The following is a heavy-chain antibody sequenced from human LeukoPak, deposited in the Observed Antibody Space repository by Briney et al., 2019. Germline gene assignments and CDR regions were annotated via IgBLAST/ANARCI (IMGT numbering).Heavy chain of an antibody. V-gene: IGHV4-39*01. CDR3: ARHDYGVMDY. Sequence: SETLSLTCTVSGGSISSSSYYWGWIRQPPGKGLEWIGSIYYSGSTYYNPSLKSRVTISVDTSKNQFSLKLSSVTAADTAVYYCARHDYGVMDYWGQGTLVTVSS. CDR2: IYYSGST. J-gene: IGHJ4*02. CDR1: GGSISSSSYY. D-gene: IGHD4-17*01.